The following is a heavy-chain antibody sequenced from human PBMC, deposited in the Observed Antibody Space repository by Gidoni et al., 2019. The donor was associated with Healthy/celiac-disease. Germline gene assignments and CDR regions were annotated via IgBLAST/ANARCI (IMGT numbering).Heavy chain of an antibody. CDR1: GFTFSSYA. CDR2: ISGSGGST. J-gene: IGHJ4*02. CDR3: AKDGKDIVATIDRGRRYYFDY. V-gene: IGHV3-23*01. D-gene: IGHD5-12*01. Sequence: EVQLLESGGGLVQPGGSLRLSCAASGFTFSSYAISWVRQAPGKGLGWVSAISGSGGSTYYADSVKGRFTISRDNSKNTLYLQMNSLRAEDTAVYYCAKDGKDIVATIDRGRRYYFDYWGQGTLVTVSS.